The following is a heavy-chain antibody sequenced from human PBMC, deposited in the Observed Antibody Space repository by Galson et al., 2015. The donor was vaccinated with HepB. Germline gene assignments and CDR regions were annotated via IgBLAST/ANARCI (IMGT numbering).Heavy chain of an antibody. J-gene: IGHJ6*02. Sequence: SLRLSCEASGFTFSIYGMHWVRQAPGKGLEWVALISYDGSNIYYGECVAGRFTISRDNSMNTLFLEMNSLSPEDTAVYYCAKDLPRWTYAPQGYYYGMDVWGQGTTVTVSS. CDR3: AKDLPRWTYAPQGYYYGMDV. CDR2: ISYDGSNI. V-gene: IGHV3-30*18. CDR1: GFTFSIYG. D-gene: IGHD2-15*01.